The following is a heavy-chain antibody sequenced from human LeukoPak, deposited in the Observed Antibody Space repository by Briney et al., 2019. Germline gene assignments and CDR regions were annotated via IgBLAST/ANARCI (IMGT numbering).Heavy chain of an antibody. CDR1: GFTFSSYG. V-gene: IGHV3-33*06. J-gene: IGHJ1*01. Sequence: GGSLRPSCAASGFTFSSYGMHWVRQAPGKGLEWVAVIWYDGSNKYYADSVKGRFTISRDNSKNTLYLQMNSLRAEDTAVYYCAKEMVVTAIFQHWGQGTLVTVSS. CDR2: IWYDGSNK. CDR3: AKEMVVTAIFQH. D-gene: IGHD2-21*02.